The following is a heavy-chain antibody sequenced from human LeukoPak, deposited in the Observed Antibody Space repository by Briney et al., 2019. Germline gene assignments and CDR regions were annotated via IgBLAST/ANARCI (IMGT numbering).Heavy chain of an antibody. D-gene: IGHD3-22*01. V-gene: IGHV1-69*04. CDR2: IIPILGIA. CDR3: ASLEYYDSSGPSFDY. Sequence: ASVKVSCKASGYTFTSYAISWVRQAPGQGLEWMGRIIPILGIANYAQKFQGRVTITADKSTSTAYMELSSLRSEDTAVYYCASLEYYDSSGPSFDYWGQGTLVTVSS. CDR1: GYTFTSYA. J-gene: IGHJ4*02.